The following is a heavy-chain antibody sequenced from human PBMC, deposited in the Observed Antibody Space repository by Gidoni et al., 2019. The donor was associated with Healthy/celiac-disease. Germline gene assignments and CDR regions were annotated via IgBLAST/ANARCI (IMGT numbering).Heavy chain of an antibody. CDR3: AKWAGSYGRDPYYFDY. D-gene: IGHD2-15*01. CDR1: GFTFSSYA. J-gene: IGHJ4*02. CDR2: ISGSGGST. V-gene: IGHV3-23*01. Sequence: EVQLLESGGGLVQPGGSLRLSCAASGFTFSSYAMSWVRQAPGKGLEWVSAISGSGGSTYYADSVKGRFTISRDNSKNTLYLQMNSLRAEDTAVYYCAKWAGSYGRDPYYFDYWGQGTLVTVSS.